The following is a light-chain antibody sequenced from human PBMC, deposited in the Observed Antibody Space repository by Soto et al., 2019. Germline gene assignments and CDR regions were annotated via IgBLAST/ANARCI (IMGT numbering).Light chain of an antibody. CDR3: QQYGGSPSIT. CDR2: DAS. V-gene: IGKV3-20*01. CDR1: QSVSSNY. Sequence: IVLPQSPGTLSLSPWEVATLSCSSSQSVSSNYLAWYQQKPCQSPRLLMYDASSRATGIPDRFSGSASDTDCTLTISRLEPEDFAVYYCQQYGGSPSITFGQGTRLEI. J-gene: IGKJ5*01.